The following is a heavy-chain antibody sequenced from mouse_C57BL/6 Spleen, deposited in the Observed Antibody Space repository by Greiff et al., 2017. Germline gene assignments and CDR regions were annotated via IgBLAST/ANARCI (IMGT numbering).Heavy chain of an antibody. Sequence: QVQLQQPGAELVTPGASVKLSCKASGYTFTSYWLHWVKQRPGQGLVWIGMIHPNSGSTNYNEKFKSKATLTVDKSSSTAYMQLSSLTSEDSAVYYCARSGDYETMDYWGQGTSVTVSS. CDR1: GYTFTSYW. D-gene: IGHD2-4*01. V-gene: IGHV1-64*01. CDR2: IHPNSGST. CDR3: ARSGDYETMDY. J-gene: IGHJ4*01.